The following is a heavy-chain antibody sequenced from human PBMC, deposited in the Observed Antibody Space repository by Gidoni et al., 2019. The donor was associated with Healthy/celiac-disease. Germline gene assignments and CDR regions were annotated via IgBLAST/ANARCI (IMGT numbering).Heavy chain of an antibody. V-gene: IGHV3-7*01. CDR3: ARVSVLGRFKMAFDI. Sequence: EVQLVESGGGWVQPGWSLSLSCAACGFTFSSYWVRWVRQAPGKGREWGANIKQEGSEKYYVDSGKGRFTISRDNAKNSLYLQMNSLRAEDTAVYYCARVSVLGRFKMAFDIWGQGTMVTVSS. J-gene: IGHJ3*02. CDR1: GFTFSSYW. CDR2: IKQEGSEK. D-gene: IGHD3-3*01.